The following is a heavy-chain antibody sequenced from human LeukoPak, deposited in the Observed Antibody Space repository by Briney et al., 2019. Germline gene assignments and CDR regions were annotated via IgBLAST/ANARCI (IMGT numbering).Heavy chain of an antibody. V-gene: IGHV3-49*03. CDR1: GFTFGDYA. Sequence: GGSLRLSCTASGFTFGDYAMSWFRQAPGKGLEWVGFIRSKAYGGTTEYAASVKGRFTISRDDSKSIAYLQMNNLKTEDTAVYYCTRGSSYYYDSSGHLSYWGQGTLVTVSS. J-gene: IGHJ4*02. CDR3: TRGSSYYYDSSGHLSY. D-gene: IGHD3-22*01. CDR2: IRSKAYGGTT.